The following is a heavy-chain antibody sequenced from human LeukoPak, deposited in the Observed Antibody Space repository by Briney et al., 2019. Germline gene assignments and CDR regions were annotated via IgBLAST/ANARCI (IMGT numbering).Heavy chain of an antibody. CDR1: GYTFTSYG. CDR3: ARDPTRSDDGAYYFDY. V-gene: IGHV1-18*01. Sequence: ASVKVSCKASGYTFTSYGISWVRQAPGQGLEWMGWISAYNGNTNYAQKLQGRVTMTTDTSTSTAYMELRSLRSDDTAVYYCARDPTRSDDGAYYFDYWGQGILVTVSS. J-gene: IGHJ4*02. CDR2: ISAYNGNT. D-gene: IGHD1-1*01.